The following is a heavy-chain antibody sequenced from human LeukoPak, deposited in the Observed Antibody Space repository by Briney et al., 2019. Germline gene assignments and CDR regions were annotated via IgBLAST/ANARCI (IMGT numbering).Heavy chain of an antibody. Sequence: GGSLRLSCAASGFTFSSYAMSWVRQAPGKGLEWVSAISGSGGSTYYADSVKGRFTISRDNSKNTLYLQMNILRAEDTAVYYCAKDPLIVVVPAAMEYFDYWGQGTLVTVSS. CDR3: AKDPLIVVVPAAMEYFDY. V-gene: IGHV3-23*01. J-gene: IGHJ4*02. D-gene: IGHD2-2*01. CDR2: ISGSGGST. CDR1: GFTFSSYA.